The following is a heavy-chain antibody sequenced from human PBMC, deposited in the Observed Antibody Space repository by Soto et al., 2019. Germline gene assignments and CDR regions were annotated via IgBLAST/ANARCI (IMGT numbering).Heavy chain of an antibody. J-gene: IGHJ6*02. CDR3: ARVSGYSSSSEGIGYYYYGMDV. V-gene: IGHV4-59*01. D-gene: IGHD6-6*01. CDR2: IYYSGST. CDR1: GGSISSYY. Sequence: SETLSLTCTVSGGSISSYYWSWIRQPPGKGLEWIGYIYYSGSTNYNPSLKSRVTISVDTSKNQFSLRLSSVTAADTAVYYCARVSGYSSSSEGIGYYYYGMDVWGQGTTVTVSS.